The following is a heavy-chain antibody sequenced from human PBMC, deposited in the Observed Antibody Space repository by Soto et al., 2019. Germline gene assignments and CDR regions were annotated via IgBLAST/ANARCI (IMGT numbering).Heavy chain of an antibody. CDR3: ARGLGGLYYYYGMDV. CDR2: IYYSGST. D-gene: IGHD3-16*01. Sequence: SETLSLTCTVSGGSISSGGYYWSCVRQHPGKGLEWIGYIYYSGSTYDNPSLKSRVTISVHTSKNQFSLKLSSVTAADTAVYYCARGLGGLYYYYGMDVWGQGTTVTVSS. CDR1: GGSISSGGYY. J-gene: IGHJ6*02. V-gene: IGHV4-31*03.